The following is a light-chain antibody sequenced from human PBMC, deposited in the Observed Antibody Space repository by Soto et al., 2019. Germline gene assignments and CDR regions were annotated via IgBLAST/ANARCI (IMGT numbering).Light chain of an antibody. J-gene: IGKJ1*01. CDR1: QGISHY. CDR2: GAS. CDR3: HQTYSTPQT. V-gene: IGKV1-12*01. Sequence: DIQVTQTPSSVSASVGDGVTITCRARQGISHYLAWYQQKPGKAPKLLIYGASSLQSGVPSRFSGSGSGTDFTLTISSLQPEDSGTYYCHQTYSTPQTLGQGTRWIS.